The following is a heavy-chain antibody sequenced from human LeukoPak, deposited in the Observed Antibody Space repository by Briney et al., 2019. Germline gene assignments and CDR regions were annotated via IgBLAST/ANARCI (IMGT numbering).Heavy chain of an antibody. Sequence: PSETLSLTCTASGGSTSSYYWSWIRQPPGKGLEWIGYIYYSGSTNYNPSLKSRATISVDTSKNQFSLKLSSVTAADTAVFYCARVPIGAVTYWYFDLWGRGTLVTVSS. CDR2: IYYSGST. CDR3: ARVPIGAVTYWYFDL. CDR1: GGSTSSYY. V-gene: IGHV4-59*01. J-gene: IGHJ2*01. D-gene: IGHD2-15*01.